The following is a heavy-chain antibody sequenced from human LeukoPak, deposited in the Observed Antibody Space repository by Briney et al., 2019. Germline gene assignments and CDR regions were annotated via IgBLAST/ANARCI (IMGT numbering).Heavy chain of an antibody. Sequence: PGGSLRLSCAASGFIFSNYGMSWVRRAPGKGLEWVSSISGSGGNAYYADSVKGRFTISRDNSENTLHLQMNSLRGEDTAAYYCAKDREETGRFCSSTTCYGPGYFDYWGQGTLVPVTS. CDR2: ISGSGGNA. D-gene: IGHD2-2*01. V-gene: IGHV3-23*01. CDR1: GFIFSNYG. CDR3: AKDREETGRFCSSTTCYGPGYFDY. J-gene: IGHJ4*02.